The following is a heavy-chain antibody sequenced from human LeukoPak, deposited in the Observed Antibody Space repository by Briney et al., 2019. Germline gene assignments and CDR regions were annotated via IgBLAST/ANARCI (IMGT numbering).Heavy chain of an antibody. D-gene: IGHD3-22*01. CDR1: GGSISSSNW. V-gene: IGHV4/OR15-8*01. Sequence: SETLSLTCDVSGGSISSSNWWSWVRQPPGKGLEWIGEIYHSGSTNYNPSLKSRVTISVDKSKNQFSLKLSSVTAADTAVYYCARSPYYYDSSGYYPDAFDIWGQGTMVTVSS. J-gene: IGHJ3*02. CDR2: IYHSGST. CDR3: ARSPYYYDSSGYYPDAFDI.